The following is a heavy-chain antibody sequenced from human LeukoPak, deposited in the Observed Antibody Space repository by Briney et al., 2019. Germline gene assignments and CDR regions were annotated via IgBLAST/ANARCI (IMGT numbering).Heavy chain of an antibody. CDR3: ARELKGEEVDY. D-gene: IGHD2-21*01. CDR2: IYYSGST. CDR1: GGSISSYY. Sequence: SETLSLTCTVSGGSISSYYWSWIRQPPGKGLEWIGYIYYSGSTNYNPSLKSRVTISVDTSKNQFSLKLSSVTAADTAVYYCARELKGEEVDYWGQGTLVTVSS. V-gene: IGHV4-59*12. J-gene: IGHJ4*02.